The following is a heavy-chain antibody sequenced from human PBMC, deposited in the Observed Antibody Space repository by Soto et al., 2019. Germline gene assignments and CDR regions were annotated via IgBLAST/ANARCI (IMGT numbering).Heavy chain of an antibody. Sequence: GGSLRLSCAATGFTFSNRAMSWVRRAAGKGLEWVSGISDAGERTYYADSVRGRFTVSRDNSKNTLYLQMNTLRAEDTAVYYCAKDYNSVWSRGIDVWGQGILVTVSS. D-gene: IGHD6-19*01. J-gene: IGHJ4*02. CDR2: ISDAGERT. CDR1: GFTFSNRA. V-gene: IGHV3-23*01. CDR3: AKDYNSVWSRGIDV.